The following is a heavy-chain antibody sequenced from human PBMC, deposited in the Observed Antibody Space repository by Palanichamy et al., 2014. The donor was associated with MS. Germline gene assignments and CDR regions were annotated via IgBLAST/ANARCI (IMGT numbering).Heavy chain of an antibody. CDR3: ARDGANWNFDY. D-gene: IGHD1-1*01. Sequence: QVQLVQSGAEAKTPGASVRISCKASGNPFRSDFMHWVRQAPGRGLEWMGVIRPTGVTTTFAQKFQGRITMTRDTSATTVYMELRSLRSDDTAIYYCARDGANWNFDYWGQGTLVTVSS. CDR1: GNPFRSDF. V-gene: IGHV1-46*01. J-gene: IGHJ4*02. CDR2: IRPTGVTT.